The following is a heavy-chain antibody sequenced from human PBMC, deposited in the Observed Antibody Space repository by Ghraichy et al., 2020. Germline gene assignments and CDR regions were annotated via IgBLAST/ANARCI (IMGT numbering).Heavy chain of an antibody. Sequence: ASVKVSCTASGYTFPPFEINWVRQAAGHGLEWLGWMSPDSGNTGYAQSFQGRLTMTRDTSINTAYMELSGLSSEDTGIYYCTKNQPLTGDFDDWGQGTLVTCSS. D-gene: IGHD7-27*01. J-gene: IGHJ4*02. CDR3: TKNQPLTGDFDD. CDR2: MSPDSGNT. V-gene: IGHV1-8*02. CDR1: GYTFPPFE.